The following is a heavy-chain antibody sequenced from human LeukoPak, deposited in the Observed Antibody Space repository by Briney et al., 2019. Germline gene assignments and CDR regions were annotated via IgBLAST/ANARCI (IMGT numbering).Heavy chain of an antibody. Sequence: PGGSLRLSCAASGFTFDDFAKHWVRQSPGKGLEWVSGISWNSDTTAYADSVKGRFTISRDNANNSLYLLMNSLRSEDTAFYYCAKAPHYYTSATYWDYFENWGQGSLVTVSS. J-gene: IGHJ4*02. CDR2: ISWNSDTT. CDR1: GFTFDDFA. V-gene: IGHV3-9*01. D-gene: IGHD3-10*01. CDR3: AKAPHYYTSATYWDYFEN.